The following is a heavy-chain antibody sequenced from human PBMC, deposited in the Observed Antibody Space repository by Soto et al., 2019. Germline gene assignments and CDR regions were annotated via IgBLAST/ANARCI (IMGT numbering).Heavy chain of an antibody. D-gene: IGHD2-2*02. CDR1: GGTFSSYA. V-gene: IGHV1-69*13. J-gene: IGHJ6*02. CDR3: ARGCSSTSCYSGNYYYGMDV. Sequence: SVKVSCKASGGTFSSYAISWVRQAPGQGLEWMGGIIPIFGTANYAQKFQGRVTITADESTSTAYMELSGLRSEDTAVYYCARGCSSTSCYSGNYYYGMDVWGQGTTVTVSS. CDR2: IIPIFGTA.